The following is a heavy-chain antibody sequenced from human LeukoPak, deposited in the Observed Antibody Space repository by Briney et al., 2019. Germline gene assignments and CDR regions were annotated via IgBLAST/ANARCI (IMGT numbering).Heavy chain of an antibody. CDR1: GWSFSGYY. CDR3: ARGGVAVRGGGNWFDP. Sequence: SETLSLTCAVYGWSFSGYYWSWIRQPPGKRLEWIGEINHSGSTNYNPSLKSRVTISVDTSKNQFALKLSSVTAADTAVYYCARGGVAVRGGGNWFDPWGQGTLVTVSS. CDR2: INHSGST. D-gene: IGHD3-10*01. J-gene: IGHJ5*02. V-gene: IGHV4-34*01.